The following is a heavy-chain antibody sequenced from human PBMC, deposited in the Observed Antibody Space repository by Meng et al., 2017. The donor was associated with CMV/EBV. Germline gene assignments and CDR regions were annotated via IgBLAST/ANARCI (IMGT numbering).Heavy chain of an antibody. D-gene: IGHD2-2*01. CDR2: IKQDGSEK. Sequence: SCAASGFTFSSYWMSWVRQAPGKGLEWVANIKQDGSEKYYVDSVKGRFTISRDNAKNSLYLQMNSLRAEDTAVYYCAKDVVVPAAFDPWGQGTLVTVSS. CDR3: AKDVVVPAAFDP. J-gene: IGHJ5*02. V-gene: IGHV3-7*04. CDR1: GFTFSSYW.